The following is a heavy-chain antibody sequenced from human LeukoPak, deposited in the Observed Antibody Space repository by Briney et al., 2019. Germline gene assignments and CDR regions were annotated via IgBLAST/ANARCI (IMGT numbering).Heavy chain of an antibody. V-gene: IGHV3-30*03. CDR3: AREIAVAGLSPLH. D-gene: IGHD6-19*01. Sequence: GRSLRLSCAASGFTFSSYGMHWVRQAPGKGLEWVAVISYDGSNKYYADSVKGRFTISRDNSKNTLYPQMNSLRAEDTAVYYCAREIAVAGLSPLHWGQGTLVTVSS. J-gene: IGHJ4*02. CDR1: GFTFSSYG. CDR2: ISYDGSNK.